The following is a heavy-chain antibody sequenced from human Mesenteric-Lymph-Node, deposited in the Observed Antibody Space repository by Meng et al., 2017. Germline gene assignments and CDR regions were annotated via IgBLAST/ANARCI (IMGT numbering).Heavy chain of an antibody. CDR2: IIPIFGTA. CDR1: GYTFTGYY. D-gene: IGHD4-17*01. V-gene: IGHV1-69*06. J-gene: IGHJ4*02. CDR3: ASLDGALYYFDY. Sequence: SVKVSCKASGYTFTGYYMHWVRQAPGQGLEWMGGIIPIFGTANYAQKFQGRVTITADKSTSTAYMELSSLRSEDTAVYYCASLDGALYYFDYWGQGTLVTVSS.